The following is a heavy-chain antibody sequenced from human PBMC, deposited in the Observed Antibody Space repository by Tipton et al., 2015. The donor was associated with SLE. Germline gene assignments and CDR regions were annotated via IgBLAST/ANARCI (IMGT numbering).Heavy chain of an antibody. Sequence: TLSLTCSVSGDSMRNHYWSWIRQPPGKGLEWIGYIYNSGSTNYNPSLKSRVTISVDASKNQLSLRLSSVTAADTAVYYCARQVDTEAVGSWNFAFWGRGTLVTVSS. CDR3: ARQVDTEAVGSWNFAF. V-gene: IGHV4-59*08. J-gene: IGHJ2*01. D-gene: IGHD5-18*01. CDR2: IYNSGST. CDR1: GDSMRNHY.